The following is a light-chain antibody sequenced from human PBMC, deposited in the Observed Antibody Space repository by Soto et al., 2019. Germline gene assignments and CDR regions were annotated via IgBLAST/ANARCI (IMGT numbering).Light chain of an antibody. CDR1: SSNIGAGYD. V-gene: IGLV1-40*01. CDR3: QSFDTSLSGFVV. J-gene: IGLJ2*01. Sequence: QSVLTQPPSMSGAPGQRVTISCTGSSSNIGAGYDVHWYQQHPGTAPKLLLFDNNNRPSGVPDRFSGSKSDTSASLAITGLQAEDEADYYCQSFDTSLSGFVVFGGGTKLTVL. CDR2: DNN.